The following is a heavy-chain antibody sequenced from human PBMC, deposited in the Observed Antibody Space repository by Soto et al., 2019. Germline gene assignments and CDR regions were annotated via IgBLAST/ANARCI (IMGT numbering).Heavy chain of an antibody. V-gene: IGHV4-59*01. Sequence: SETLSLTCTVSGGSISSYYWSWIRQPPGKGLEWIGYIYYSGSTNYNPSLKSRVTISVDTSKNQFSLKLSSVTAADTAVYYCARVGYSSSFYYWGQGTLVIVSS. D-gene: IGHD6-13*01. CDR2: IYYSGST. CDR3: ARVGYSSSFYY. J-gene: IGHJ4*02. CDR1: GGSISSYY.